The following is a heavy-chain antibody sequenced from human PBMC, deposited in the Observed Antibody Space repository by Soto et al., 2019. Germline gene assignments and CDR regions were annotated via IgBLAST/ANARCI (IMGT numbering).Heavy chain of an antibody. CDR2: ISGSGGTT. J-gene: IGHJ4*02. D-gene: IGHD3-9*01. V-gene: IGHV3-23*01. CDR3: AKVRGLVSPDY. CDR1: GYTFSSCD. Sequence: GGSLRLSCAASGYTFSSCDLSWVRQAPGKGLEWVSAISGSGGTTYYADSVKGRFTISRDSSKNTAYLQMNSLGAEDTAVYYCAKVRGLVSPDYWGQGILVTVSS.